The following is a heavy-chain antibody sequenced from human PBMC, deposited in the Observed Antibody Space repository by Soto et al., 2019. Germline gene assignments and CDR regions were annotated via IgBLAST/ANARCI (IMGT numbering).Heavy chain of an antibody. CDR2: ISAYNGNT. D-gene: IGHD1-26*01. J-gene: IGHJ5*02. Sequence: EASVKVSFQASCYTFTSYGISWVRQAPGQGLEWMGWISAYNGNTNYAQKLQGRVTMTTDTSTSTAYMELRSLRSDDTAVYYCARVFVGASSWFDPWGQGTLVTVSS. CDR1: CYTFTSYG. CDR3: ARVFVGASSWFDP. V-gene: IGHV1-18*04.